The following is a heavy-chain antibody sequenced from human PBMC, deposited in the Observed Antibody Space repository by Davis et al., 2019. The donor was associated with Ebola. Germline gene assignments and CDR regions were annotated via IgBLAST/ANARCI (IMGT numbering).Heavy chain of an antibody. CDR3: ARTVGYSYGRYNYYYGMDV. V-gene: IGHV3-48*03. J-gene: IGHJ6*02. CDR2: ISSRGSTI. Sequence: GESLKIPCAASGFTFSSYEMNWVRQAPGQGLEWVSYISSRGSTIYYADSVKGRFTISRDNAKNSLYLQMNSLRAEDTAVYYCARTVGYSYGRYNYYYGMDVWGQGTTVTVSS. D-gene: IGHD5-18*01. CDR1: GFTFSSYE.